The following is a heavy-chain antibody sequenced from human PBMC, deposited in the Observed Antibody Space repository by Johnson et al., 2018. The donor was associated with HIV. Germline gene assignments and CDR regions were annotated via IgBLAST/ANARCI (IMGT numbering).Heavy chain of an antibody. Sequence: EVQLVESGGGLVQPGGSLRLSCAASGFTVSSNYMSWVRQAPGKGLEWVSVIYSGGSTYYADSVKGRFTISRDNSKNTLYLQMNSLRDEDTAVYYCVTADRGSAWGQGTTVTVSS. D-gene: IGHD1-26*01. J-gene: IGHJ3*01. V-gene: IGHV3-66*01. CDR3: VTADRGSA. CDR2: IYSGGST. CDR1: GFTVSSNY.